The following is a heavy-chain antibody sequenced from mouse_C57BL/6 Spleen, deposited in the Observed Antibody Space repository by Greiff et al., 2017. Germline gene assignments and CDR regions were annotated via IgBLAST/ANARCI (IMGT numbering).Heavy chain of an antibody. D-gene: IGHD2-4*01. CDR3: ASRGYDYEFAY. Sequence: VQLQQSGAELVKPGASVKISCKASGYAFSSYWMNWVKQRPGKGLEWIGQIYPGDGDTNYNGKFKGKATLTADKSSSTAYMQLSSLTAEDSSVYFCASRGYDYEFAYWGQGTLVTVSA. CDR1: GYAFSSYW. V-gene: IGHV1-80*01. J-gene: IGHJ3*01. CDR2: IYPGDGDT.